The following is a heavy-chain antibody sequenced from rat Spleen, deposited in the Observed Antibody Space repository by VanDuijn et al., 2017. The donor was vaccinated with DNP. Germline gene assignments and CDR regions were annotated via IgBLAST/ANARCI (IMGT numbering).Heavy chain of an antibody. CDR2: MWTGGKT. D-gene: IGHD1-6*01. CDR1: GFSLTSYH. CDR3: ARGGYYGPYYFDN. J-gene: IGHJ2*01. V-gene: IGHV2-30*01. Sequence: QVQLKESGPGLVQPSQTLSLTCTVSGFSLTSYHVHWLRQPSGKGLEWMGVMWTGGKTEYNSTVKSRLSISRDAAKRQVFLKMNSLQIEETATYYWARGGYYGPYYFDNWGQGVMVTVSS.